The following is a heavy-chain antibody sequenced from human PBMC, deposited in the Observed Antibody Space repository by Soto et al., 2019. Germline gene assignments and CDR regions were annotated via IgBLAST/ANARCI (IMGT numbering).Heavy chain of an antibody. V-gene: IGHV6-1*01. J-gene: IGHJ3*02. CDR1: GDSVSSNSAT. Sequence: PSQTLSLTCAISGDSVSSNSATWSWIRQSPSRGLEWLGRTYYRSRWYNDYAPSVKGRITINPDTSKNHFFLQLSSVTPEDTAVYYCARERGFLSEAFDIWGRGTVVTV. D-gene: IGHD3-10*01. CDR3: ARERGFLSEAFDI. CDR2: TYYRSRWYN.